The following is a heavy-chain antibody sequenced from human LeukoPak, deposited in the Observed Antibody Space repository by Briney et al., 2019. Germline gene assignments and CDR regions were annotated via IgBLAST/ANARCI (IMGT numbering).Heavy chain of an antibody. CDR3: ANAGITISFFDY. D-gene: IGHD3-3*01. CDR2: ISGSGGST. Sequence: PGGSLRLSCAASGFTFSSYAMSWVRQAPGKGLEWVSAISGSGGSTYYADSVEGRFTISRDNFKNTLYLQMNSLRAEDTAVYYCANAGITISFFDYWARGPWSPSPQ. V-gene: IGHV3-23*01. CDR1: GFTFSSYA. J-gene: IGHJ4*02.